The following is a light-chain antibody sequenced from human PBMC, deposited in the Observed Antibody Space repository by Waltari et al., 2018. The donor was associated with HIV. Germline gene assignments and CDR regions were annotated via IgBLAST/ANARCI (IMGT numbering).Light chain of an antibody. CDR1: KSISSH. Sequence: EIVMTQFPGTLSVSPGERATLSCRASKSISSHLAWYQQKPGQAPRLLIYAASNRATGIPARFSGSGSGTDFTLTISSLQPEDFAVYYCLQYTFWPPYTLGPGTRVEI. V-gene: IGKV3-15*01. J-gene: IGKJ1*01. CDR2: AAS. CDR3: LQYTFWPPYT.